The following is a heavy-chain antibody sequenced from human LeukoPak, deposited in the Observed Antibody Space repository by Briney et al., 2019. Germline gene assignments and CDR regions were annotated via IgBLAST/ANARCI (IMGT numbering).Heavy chain of an antibody. CDR1: GCYIRNGYF. D-gene: IGHD3-10*02. J-gene: IGHJ4*02. CDR3: ASVFASPPRVFDN. V-gene: IGHV4-38-2*01. Sequence: KPSETLSLTCGVSGCYIRNGYFWGWIRQPPGKGLEWIGSIHHSGKSDCNPSFKSRVTISVDTSKNQFALRLSSLTASDTAVYYCASVFASPPRVFDNWGQGTLVTVSS. CDR2: IHHSGKS.